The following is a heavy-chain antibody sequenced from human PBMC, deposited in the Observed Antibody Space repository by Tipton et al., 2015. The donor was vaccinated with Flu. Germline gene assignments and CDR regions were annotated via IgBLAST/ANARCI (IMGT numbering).Heavy chain of an antibody. D-gene: IGHD3-10*01. V-gene: IGHV4-38-2*02. Sequence: TLSLTCSVSGYSIRSGYYWGWIRQPPGKGLEWIGCIYYSGSTYYNPSLKSRVTISVDTSKNQFSLKLNSVTAADTAVYYCARDQGFGDGLTYDYFAMGVWGQGTTVTVSS. J-gene: IGHJ6*02. CDR3: ARDQGFGDGLTYDYFAMGV. CDR2: IYYSGST. CDR1: GYSIRSGYY.